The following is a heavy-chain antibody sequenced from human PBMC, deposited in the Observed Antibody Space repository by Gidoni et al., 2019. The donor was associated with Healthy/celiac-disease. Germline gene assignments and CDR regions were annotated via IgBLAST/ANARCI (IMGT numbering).Heavy chain of an antibody. V-gene: IGHV3-48*01. CDR2: ISSSSSTI. CDR1: GFTFSSYR. D-gene: IGHD3-16*01. J-gene: IGHJ6*02. Sequence: EVQLVESGGGLVQPGGSLRLSCAASGFTFSSYRMIWVRQAPGKGLEWVSYISSSSSTIYYADSVKGRFTISRDNAKNSLYLQMNSLRAEDTAVYYCARARSGLVGSYGMDVWGQGTTVTVSS. CDR3: ARARSGLVGSYGMDV.